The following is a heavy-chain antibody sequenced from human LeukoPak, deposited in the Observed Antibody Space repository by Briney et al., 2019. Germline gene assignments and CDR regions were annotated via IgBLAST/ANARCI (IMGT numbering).Heavy chain of an antibody. J-gene: IGHJ4*02. D-gene: IGHD4-17*01. Sequence: GGSLRLSCAASGFTFSSYWMSWVRQAPGKGLEWVANIKQDGSEKYYVDSVEGRFTISRDNAKNSLYLQMNSLRAEDTAVYYCARETTVTTFFVDYWGQGTLVAVSS. CDR1: GFTFSSYW. V-gene: IGHV3-7*01. CDR3: ARETTVTTFFVDY. CDR2: IKQDGSEK.